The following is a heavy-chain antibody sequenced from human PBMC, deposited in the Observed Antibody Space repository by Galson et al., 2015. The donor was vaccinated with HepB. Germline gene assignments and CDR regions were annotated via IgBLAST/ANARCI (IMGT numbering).Heavy chain of an antibody. CDR2: ISAYNGNT. CDR1: GYIFNSYG. V-gene: IGHV1-18*04. D-gene: IGHD5-24*01. J-gene: IGHJ4*02. Sequence: SVKVSCKASGYIFNSYGISWVRQAPGQGLEWMGWISAYNGNTNYAQKLQGRVTMTTDTSTSTAYMELRSLRSDDTAVYYCARDDSNLERAPDYWGQGTLVTVSS. CDR3: ARDDSNLERAPDY.